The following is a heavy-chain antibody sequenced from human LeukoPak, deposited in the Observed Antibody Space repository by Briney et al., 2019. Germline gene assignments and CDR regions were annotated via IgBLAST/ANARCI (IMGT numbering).Heavy chain of an antibody. J-gene: IGHJ3*02. V-gene: IGHV4-30-4*01. Sequence: KPWETLSLTCTVSGGSISSGDYYWSWIRQPPGKGLEWVGYIYYSGSTYYNPSLKSRVTISVDTSKNQFSLKLSSVTAADTAVYYCARGPAATPYDAFDIWGQGTMVTVSS. CDR1: GGSISSGDYY. D-gene: IGHD2-15*01. CDR3: ARGPAATPYDAFDI. CDR2: IYYSGST.